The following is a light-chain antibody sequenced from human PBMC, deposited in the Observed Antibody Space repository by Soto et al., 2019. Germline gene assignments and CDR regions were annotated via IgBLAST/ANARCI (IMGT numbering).Light chain of an antibody. CDR3: QQYNTYSPWT. J-gene: IGKJ1*01. Sequence: DIQMTQSPSTLSASVGDRVTITYRASQSISVWLAWYQQKAGKAPNLLIYKASRLESGVPSRFSGSGSETEFTLTISGLQPGDSATYYCQQYNTYSPWTFGQGTKVDIK. CDR2: KAS. CDR1: QSISVW. V-gene: IGKV1-5*03.